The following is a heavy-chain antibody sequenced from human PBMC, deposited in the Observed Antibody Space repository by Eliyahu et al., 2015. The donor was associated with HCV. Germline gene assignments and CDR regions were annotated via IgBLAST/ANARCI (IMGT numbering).Heavy chain of an antibody. J-gene: IGHJ4*02. V-gene: IGHV1-69*01. CDR3: ARPSADNSGISKPFDY. CDR1: GGTFSTSA. Sequence: QVQLVQSGAEVKKPGSSVKVSCKASGGTFSTSAITWVRQAPGQGLEWMGGITPIFGTAKYAQKFQGRVTITADESTSTAYMELSSLRSEDTAVYFCARPSADNSGISKPFDYWGQGTLVTVSS. D-gene: IGHD6-19*01. CDR2: ITPIFGTA.